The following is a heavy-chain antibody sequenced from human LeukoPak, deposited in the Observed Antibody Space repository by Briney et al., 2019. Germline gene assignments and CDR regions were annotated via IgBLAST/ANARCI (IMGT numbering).Heavy chain of an antibody. CDR2: ISSSSSTV. V-gene: IGHV3-48*02. CDR1: GFTFSSYS. Sequence: PGGSLRLSCAASGFTFSSYSMNWLRQAPGKGLEWVSYISSSSSTVYYADSVKGRFTISRDNAKNSLYLQMNSLRDEDTAVYYCARGKKPPIGTFTTRPRNNWFDPWGQGTLVAVSS. CDR3: ARGKKPPIGTFTTRPRNNWFDP. J-gene: IGHJ5*02. D-gene: IGHD4-17*01.